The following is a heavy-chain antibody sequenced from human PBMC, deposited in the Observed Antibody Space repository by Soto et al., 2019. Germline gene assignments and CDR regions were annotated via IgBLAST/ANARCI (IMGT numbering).Heavy chain of an antibody. CDR2: IWYDGSNK. D-gene: IGHD3-3*01. CDR3: ARVNYDFWSAQEDAFDI. CDR1: GFTFSSYG. Sequence: GGSLRLSCAASGFTFSSYGMHWVRQAPGKGLEWVAVIWYDGSNKYYADSVKGRFTISRDNSKNTLYLQMNSLRAEDTAVYYCARVNYDFWSAQEDAFDIWGQGTMVTVSS. J-gene: IGHJ3*02. V-gene: IGHV3-33*01.